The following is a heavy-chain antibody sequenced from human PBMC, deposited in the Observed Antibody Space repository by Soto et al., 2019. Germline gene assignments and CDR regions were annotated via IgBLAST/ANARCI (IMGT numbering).Heavy chain of an antibody. J-gene: IGHJ3*01. CDR1: GFPFDRYA. CDR2: IWYDGSYT. V-gene: IGHV3-33*03. D-gene: IGHD6-19*01. CDR3: AKVRIAVAAGAFDS. Sequence: QVHLAESGGGVVQPGTSLRLSCAASGFPFDRYAIHWVRQAPGKGLAWVAAIWYDGSYTYYGESVKGRFLISRDNSKNTLFFEMNSLRAEGAAGYFCAKVRIAVAAGAFDSWGPGTRVIVSS.